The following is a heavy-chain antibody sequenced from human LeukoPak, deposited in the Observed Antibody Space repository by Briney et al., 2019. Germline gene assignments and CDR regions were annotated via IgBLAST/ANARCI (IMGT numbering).Heavy chain of an antibody. CDR2: IYYSGST. D-gene: IGHD6-13*01. V-gene: IGHV4-59*01. Sequence: SETLSLTCTVSGGSISSYYWSWIRQPPGKGLEWIGYIYYSGSTNYNPSLKSRVTISVDTSKNQFSLKLSSVTAADTAVYYCARVSSSSASGGFDYWGQGTLVTVSS. CDR1: GGSISSYY. CDR3: ARVSSSSASGGFDY. J-gene: IGHJ4*02.